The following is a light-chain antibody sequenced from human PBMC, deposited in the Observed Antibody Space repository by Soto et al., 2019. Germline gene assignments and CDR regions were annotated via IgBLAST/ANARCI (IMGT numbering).Light chain of an antibody. Sequence: EIVLTQSPATLSLSPGERATLSCRASQSVSSYLAWYQHKPGQAPRLLIYGASNRATGIPARFSGSGSGTDFTLPISSLDPEDFAVYYCQQRSNWPPYTFGQGTKLEIK. V-gene: IGKV3-11*01. J-gene: IGKJ2*01. CDR2: GAS. CDR3: QQRSNWPPYT. CDR1: QSVSSY.